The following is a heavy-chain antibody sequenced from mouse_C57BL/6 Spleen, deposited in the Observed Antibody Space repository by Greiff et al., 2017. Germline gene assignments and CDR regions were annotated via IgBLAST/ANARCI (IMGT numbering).Heavy chain of an antibody. CDR2: IYPSDSET. Sequence: QVQLQQPGAELVRPGSSVKLSCKASGYTFTSYWMDWVKQRSGQGLEWIGNIYPSDSETHYNQKFKDKATLTVDKSSSTAYMQLSSLTSDDSAVYYCARRGSSFDYYAMDYWGQGTSVTVSS. CDR1: GYTFTSYW. V-gene: IGHV1-61*01. J-gene: IGHJ4*01. CDR3: ARRGSSFDYYAMDY. D-gene: IGHD1-1*01.